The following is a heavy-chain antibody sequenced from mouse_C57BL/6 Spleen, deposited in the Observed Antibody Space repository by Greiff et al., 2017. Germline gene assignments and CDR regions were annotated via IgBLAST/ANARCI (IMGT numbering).Heavy chain of an antibody. V-gene: IGHV1-64*01. CDR3: ARAYSNYGWFAY. CDR1: GYPFTSYW. Sequence: QVQLQQPGAELVKPGASVKLSCTASGYPFTSYWMHWVKQRPGQGLEWIGMIHPNSGSTNYYEKFKSKATLTVDKSSTTAYMQLSSLTSEDSAVYYGARAYSNYGWFAYWGQGTLVTVSA. CDR2: IHPNSGST. D-gene: IGHD2-5*01. J-gene: IGHJ3*01.